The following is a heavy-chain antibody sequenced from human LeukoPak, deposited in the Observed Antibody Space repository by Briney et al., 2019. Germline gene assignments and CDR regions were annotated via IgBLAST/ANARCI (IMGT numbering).Heavy chain of an antibody. D-gene: IGHD3-22*01. V-gene: IGHV4-61*01. Sequence: SETLSLTCTVSGGSIISESYYWSWIRQPPGKGLEWIGYIYYSGSTDYNPSLKSRVTISVDTSKNQFSLKLSSVTAADTAVYYCARARDSSGYFDYWGQGTLVTVSS. J-gene: IGHJ4*02. CDR1: GGSIISESYY. CDR3: ARARDSSGYFDY. CDR2: IYYSGST.